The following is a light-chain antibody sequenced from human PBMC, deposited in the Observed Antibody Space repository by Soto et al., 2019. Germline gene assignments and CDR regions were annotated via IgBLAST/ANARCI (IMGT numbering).Light chain of an antibody. CDR3: QHYNNWPIT. V-gene: IGKV3-15*01. CDR2: GAS. J-gene: IGKJ5*01. CDR1: QSVSSN. Sequence: EIVMTQSPSTLSVSPGERATLPCRASQSVSSNLAWYQQKPGQAPRLLIYGASTRATGIPARFSGSGSGTEFTLTISSLQSEDFAVYYCQHYNNWPITFGQGNTTGD.